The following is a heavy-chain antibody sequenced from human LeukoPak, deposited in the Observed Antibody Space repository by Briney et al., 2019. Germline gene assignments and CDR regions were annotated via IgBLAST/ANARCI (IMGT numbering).Heavy chain of an antibody. CDR2: IRYDGSNK. D-gene: IGHD3-9*01. J-gene: IGHJ4*02. CDR3: ATPSAPILTGYYAFDY. CDR1: GFTFSSYG. V-gene: IGHV3-30*02. Sequence: GGSLRLSCAASGFTFSSYGMHWVRQAPGKGLEWVAFIRYDGSNKYYADSVKGRFTISRDNSKNTLYLQMNSLRAEDTAVYYCATPSAPILTGYYAFDYWGQGTLVTVSS.